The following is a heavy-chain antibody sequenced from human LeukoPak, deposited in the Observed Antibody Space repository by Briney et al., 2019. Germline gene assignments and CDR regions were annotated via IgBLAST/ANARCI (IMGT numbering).Heavy chain of an antibody. CDR2: INPNSGGT. CDR3: ARDTSLHITMVDRFDP. CDR1: GYTFTSYA. Sequence: ASVKVSCKASGYTFTSYAMNWVRQAPGQGLEWMGWINPNSGGTNYAQKFQGRVTMTRDTSISTAYMELSRLRSDDTAVYYCARDTSLHITMVDRFDPWGQGTLVTVSS. V-gene: IGHV1-2*02. J-gene: IGHJ5*02. D-gene: IGHD3-10*01.